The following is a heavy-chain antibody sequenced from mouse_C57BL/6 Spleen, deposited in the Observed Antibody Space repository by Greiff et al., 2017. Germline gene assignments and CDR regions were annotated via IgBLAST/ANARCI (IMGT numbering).Heavy chain of an antibody. J-gene: IGHJ2*01. Sequence: VQLQESGAELARPGASVKMSCKASGYTFTSYTMHWVKQRPGQGLEWIGYINPSSGYTKYNQKFKDKATLTADKSSSTAYMQLSSLTSEDSAVYYCARASNWYYFDYWGQGTTLTVSS. CDR2: INPSSGYT. D-gene: IGHD4-1*01. CDR1: GYTFTSYT. CDR3: ARASNWYYFDY. V-gene: IGHV1-4*01.